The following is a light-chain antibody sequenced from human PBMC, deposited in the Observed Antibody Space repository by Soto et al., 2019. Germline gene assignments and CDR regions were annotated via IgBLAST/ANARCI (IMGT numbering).Light chain of an antibody. CDR1: QSLVTADGHTF. CDR3: LQLTHVPYT. CDR2: KVS. Sequence: DVVLTQPPLSSPVSFGQPASISCRSSQSLVTADGHTFLSWLQQRPGQPPRVLIYKVSNRFSGVPDKFSGSGAGTDFTLKISRVEAEDVGIYYCLQLTHVPYTFGQGTKLEIK. V-gene: IGKV2-24*01. J-gene: IGKJ2*01.